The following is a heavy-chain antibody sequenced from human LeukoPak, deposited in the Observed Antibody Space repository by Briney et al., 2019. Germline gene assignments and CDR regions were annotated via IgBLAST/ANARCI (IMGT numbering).Heavy chain of an antibody. Sequence: PSETLSLTCAVYGGSFSGYYWSWIRQPPGKGLEWIGEINHSGSTNYNPSLKSRVTISVDTSKNQFSLKLSSVTAADTAVYYCANLLAYCGGDCSPLDYWGQGTLVTVSS. CDR3: ANLLAYCGGDCSPLDY. D-gene: IGHD2-21*02. V-gene: IGHV4-34*01. CDR2: INHSGST. CDR1: GGSFSGYY. J-gene: IGHJ4*02.